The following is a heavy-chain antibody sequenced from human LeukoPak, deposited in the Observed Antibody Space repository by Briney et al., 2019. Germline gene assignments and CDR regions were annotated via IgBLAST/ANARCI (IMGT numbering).Heavy chain of an antibody. D-gene: IGHD2-2*01. V-gene: IGHV1-46*01. J-gene: IGHJ4*02. CDR3: ARAPLHLAMYHYFDY. CDR2: INPSGGST. CDR1: GYTFTSYY. Sequence: GASVKVSCKASGYTFTSYYMHWVRQAPGQGLEWMGIINPSGGSTSYAQKFQGRVTMTRDMSTSTVYMELSSLRSEDTAVYYCARAPLHLAMYHYFDYWGQGTLVTVSS.